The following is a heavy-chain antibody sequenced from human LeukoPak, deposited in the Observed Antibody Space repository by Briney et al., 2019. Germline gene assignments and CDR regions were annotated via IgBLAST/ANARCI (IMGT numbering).Heavy chain of an antibody. CDR1: GFIFRSYA. J-gene: IGHJ4*02. CDR2: ISGSGSSI. Sequence: PGGSLRLSCAASGFIFRSYAMSWVRQAPGMGLESVSAISGSGSSIYYADSVKGRFTISRDNSKNTVYLQMNSLRAEDTAVYYCARDSTSNYPDYWGQGTLVTVSS. D-gene: IGHD2-2*01. V-gene: IGHV3-23*01. CDR3: ARDSTSNYPDY.